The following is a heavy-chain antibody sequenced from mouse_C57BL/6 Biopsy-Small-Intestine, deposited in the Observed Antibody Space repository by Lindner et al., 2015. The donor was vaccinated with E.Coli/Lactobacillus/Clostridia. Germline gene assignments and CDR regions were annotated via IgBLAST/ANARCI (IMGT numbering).Heavy chain of an antibody. CDR1: GYAFSSSW. CDR3: ARDSPYFDY. D-gene: IGHD2-12*01. J-gene: IGHJ2*01. CDR2: IYPGDGDT. V-gene: IGHV1-82*01. Sequence: VQLQESGPELVKPGASVKISCKASGYAFSSSWMNWAKQRPGKGLEWIGRIYPGDGDTNYNGKFKGKATLTADKSFSTAYMQLSSLTSEDSAVYFCARDSPYFDYWGQGTTLTVSS.